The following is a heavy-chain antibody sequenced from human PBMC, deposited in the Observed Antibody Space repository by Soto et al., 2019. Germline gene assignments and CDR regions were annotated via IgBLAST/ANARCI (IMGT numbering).Heavy chain of an antibody. CDR1: GYTFTSYG. CDR3: ARTLPYGSGSYYPFDY. V-gene: IGHV1-18*01. J-gene: IGHJ4*02. CDR2: ISAYNGNT. Sequence: ASVKVSCKASGYTFTSYGISWVRQAPGQGLEWMGWISAYNGNTNYAQKLQGRVTMTTDTSTSTAYMELRSLRSDDTAVYYCARTLPYGSGSYYPFDYWGQGTLVTVSS. D-gene: IGHD3-10*01.